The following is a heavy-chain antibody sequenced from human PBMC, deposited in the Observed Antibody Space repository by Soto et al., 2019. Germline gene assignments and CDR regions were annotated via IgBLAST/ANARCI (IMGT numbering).Heavy chain of an antibody. V-gene: IGHV3-74*01. D-gene: IGHD2-15*01. CDR2: INSDGSST. J-gene: IGHJ4*02. CDR3: ARTSLVVGAATRDDY. CDR1: GFTFSSYW. Sequence: EVQLVESGGALVQPGGSLRLSCAASGFTFSSYWMHWVRQAPGKGLVWVSRINSDGSSTSYADSVKGRFTISRDNAKNTLYLQMNSLRSQDTAVYYCARTSLVVGAATRDDYWGQGTLVTVSS.